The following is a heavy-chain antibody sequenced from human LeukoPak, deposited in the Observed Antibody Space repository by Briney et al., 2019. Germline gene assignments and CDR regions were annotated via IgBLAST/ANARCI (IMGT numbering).Heavy chain of an antibody. CDR2: INPNSGGT. Sequence: ASVKVSCKASGYTFTGYYMHWVRQAPGQELEWLGWINPNSGGTTYAQKFRGRVTMTRDTSISTAYMELSGLRSDDTAVYYCARDLNPDAFDIWGQGTMVTVSS. CDR1: GYTFTGYY. V-gene: IGHV1-2*02. J-gene: IGHJ3*02. CDR3: ARDLNPDAFDI.